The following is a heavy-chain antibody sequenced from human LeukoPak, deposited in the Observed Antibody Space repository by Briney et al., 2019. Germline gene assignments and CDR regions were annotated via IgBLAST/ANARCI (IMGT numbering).Heavy chain of an antibody. D-gene: IGHD2-15*01. J-gene: IGHJ4*02. CDR2: IRYDGSNK. CDR1: GFTFSSYG. Sequence: GGSLRLSCAASGFTFSSYGMHWVRQAPGKGLEWVAFIRYDGSNKYYADSVKGRFTISRDNSKNTLYLQMNSLRAADTAVYYCAKPNTGYCSGGSCKRAYYFDYWGQGTLVTVSS. CDR3: AKPNTGYCSGGSCKRAYYFDY. V-gene: IGHV3-30*02.